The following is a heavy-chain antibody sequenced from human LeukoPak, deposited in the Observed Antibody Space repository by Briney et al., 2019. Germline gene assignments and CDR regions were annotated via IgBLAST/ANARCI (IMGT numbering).Heavy chain of an antibody. CDR1: GFTFNDYY. J-gene: IGHJ4*02. D-gene: IGHD3-3*01. Sequence: GGSLRLSCAASGFTFNDYYMSWIRQAPGKRLEWVSYISSSGSTIYYADSVKGRFTISRDNAKNSLYLQMNSLRAEDTAVYYCASIFSEIFDYWGQGTLVTVSS. CDR3: ASIFSEIFDY. V-gene: IGHV3-11*01. CDR2: ISSSGSTI.